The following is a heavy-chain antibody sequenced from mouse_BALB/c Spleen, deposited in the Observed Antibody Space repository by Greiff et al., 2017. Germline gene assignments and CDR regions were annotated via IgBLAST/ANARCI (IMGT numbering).Heavy chain of an antibody. CDR2: IDPENGDT. D-gene: IGHD1-2*01. V-gene: IGHV14-4*02. J-gene: IGHJ4*01. CDR3: NPKGAYGQGYYAMDY. Sequence: VQLQQSGAELVRSGASVKLSCTASGFNIKDYYMHWVKQRPEQGLEWIGWIDPENGDTEYAPKFQGKATMTADTSSNTAYLQLSSLTSEDTAVYYGNPKGAYGQGYYAMDYWGQGTSVTVSS. CDR1: GFNIKDYY.